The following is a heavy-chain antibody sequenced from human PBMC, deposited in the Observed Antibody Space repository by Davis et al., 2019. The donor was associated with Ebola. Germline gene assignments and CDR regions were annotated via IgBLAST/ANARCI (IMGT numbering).Heavy chain of an antibody. Sequence: ASVKVSCKASGYTFTSYDINWVRQATGQGLEWMGWMNPNSGNTGHAQKFQGRVTMTRNTSISTAYMELSSLRSEDTAVYYCARGRFLDWLFAGGYWGQGTLVTVSS. CDR3: ARGRFLDWLFAGGY. CDR2: MNPNSGNT. J-gene: IGHJ4*02. CDR1: GYTFTSYD. D-gene: IGHD3-3*01. V-gene: IGHV1-8*01.